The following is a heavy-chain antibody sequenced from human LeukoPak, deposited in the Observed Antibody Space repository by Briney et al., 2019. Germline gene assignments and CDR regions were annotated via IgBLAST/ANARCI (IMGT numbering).Heavy chain of an antibody. CDR1: GFIFDDYA. CDR3: AKVLSADAFDI. J-gene: IGHJ3*02. V-gene: IGHV3-9*01. CDR2: ISWDSGDI. Sequence: GRSLRLSCAASGFIFDDYAMHWVRQAPGKGLEWVSGISWDSGDIGYADSVKGRFTISRENAENSLYLQMNSLRVEDTALYYCAKVLSADAFDIWGQGTMVTVSS.